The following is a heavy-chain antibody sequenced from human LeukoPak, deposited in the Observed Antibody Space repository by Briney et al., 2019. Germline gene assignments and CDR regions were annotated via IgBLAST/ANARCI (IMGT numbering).Heavy chain of an antibody. CDR2: ISGGGDTI. J-gene: IGHJ4*02. Sequence: GESLKISCAASGFTFSDFYMSWIRQAPGKGLEFISYISGGGDTIFYADSVKGRFTISRDNAKYSLYLQMNSLRAEDTAVYYCARVHCSGGGCSSWGQGTLVTVSS. V-gene: IGHV3-11*01. CDR3: ARVHCSGGGCSS. CDR1: GFTFSDFY. D-gene: IGHD2-15*01.